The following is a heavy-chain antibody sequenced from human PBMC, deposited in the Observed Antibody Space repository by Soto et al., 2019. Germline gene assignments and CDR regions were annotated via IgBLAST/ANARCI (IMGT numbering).Heavy chain of an antibody. J-gene: IGHJ4*02. D-gene: IGHD1-26*01. CDR2: LSSSSGHI. V-gene: IGHV3-21*01. Sequence: GGSLRLSCAASGFTFSSYSMNWVRQAPGKGLEWVSSLSSSSGHIYYADSVKGRFTISRDNAKNSLYLQMNSLRAEDTAVYYCVRHWLATREFDYWGQGTLGTV. CDR3: VRHWLATREFDY. CDR1: GFTFSSYS.